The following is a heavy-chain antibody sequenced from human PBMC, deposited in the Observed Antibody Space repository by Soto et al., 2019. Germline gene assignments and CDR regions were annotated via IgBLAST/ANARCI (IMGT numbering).Heavy chain of an antibody. CDR3: TRDSSGWPD. V-gene: IGHV3-73*02. D-gene: IGHD6-19*01. CDR1: GFTFSSSA. Sequence: EVQLVESGGGLVQPGGSLKLSCAASGFTFSSSAMHWVRQTSGKGLEWVGRIRSKVNSYATAYAASVKGRFTISRDDSKNTAYLQMNSLKTEDTAVYYCTRDSSGWPDWGQGTLVTVSS. CDR2: IRSKVNSYAT. J-gene: IGHJ4*02.